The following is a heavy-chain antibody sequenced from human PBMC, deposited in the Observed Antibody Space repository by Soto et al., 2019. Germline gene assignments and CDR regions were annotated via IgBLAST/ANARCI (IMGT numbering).Heavy chain of an antibody. D-gene: IGHD1-7*01. CDR3: AKNYQLDC. Sequence: EVQLLESGGGLVQPGGSLRLSCAASGFIFTDYAMSWVRQAPGKGLEWVSSINTADAGTNYADSVKGRFTISRDNSKNTIHLQMNGLRVEDTAIYFCAKNYQLDCWGQGTLVTVSS. CDR1: GFIFTDYA. V-gene: IGHV3-23*01. CDR2: INTADAGT. J-gene: IGHJ4*02.